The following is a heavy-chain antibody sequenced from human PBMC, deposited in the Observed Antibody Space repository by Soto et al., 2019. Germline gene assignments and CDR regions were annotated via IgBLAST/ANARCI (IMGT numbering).Heavy chain of an antibody. D-gene: IGHD6-13*01. Sequence: SETLSLTCTVSGGSISSGGYYWSWIRQHPGKGLEWIGYIYYSGSTYYNPSLKSRVTISVDTSKNQFSLKLSSVTAADTAVYYCARDYIYSSSWYYFDPWGQGTLVTVSS. V-gene: IGHV4-31*03. CDR1: GGSISSGGYY. CDR3: ARDYIYSSSWYYFDP. J-gene: IGHJ5*02. CDR2: IYYSGST.